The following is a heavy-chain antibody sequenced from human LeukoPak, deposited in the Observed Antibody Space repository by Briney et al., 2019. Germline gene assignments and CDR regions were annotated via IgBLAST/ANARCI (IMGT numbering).Heavy chain of an antibody. CDR1: GGSISSSNW. V-gene: IGHV4-4*02. CDR2: IYHSGST. CDR3: AGSSQDYYDSVKFDP. D-gene: IGHD3-10*01. Sequence: KTSETLSLTCAVSGGSISSSNWWSWVRQPPGKGLEWIGQIYHSGSTNYNPSLKSRVTISVDKSKNQFSLKLSSVTAADTAVYYCAGSSQDYYDSVKFDPWGQGTLVTVSS. J-gene: IGHJ5*02.